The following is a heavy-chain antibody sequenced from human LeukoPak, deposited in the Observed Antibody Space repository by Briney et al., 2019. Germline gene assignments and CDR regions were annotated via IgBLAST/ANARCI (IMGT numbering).Heavy chain of an antibody. V-gene: IGHV3-30*04. J-gene: IGHJ4*02. D-gene: IGHD3-22*01. CDR1: GFTFSDYA. Sequence: PGGSLRLSCAVSGFTFSDYAMHCVRQAPGKGLEWVAVTSHDGDKEYYADSVKGRFTISRDNSKNTLYLQMNSLRVEDMAVYYCARTRTHYYDSSGYSKPTFDYWGQGTLVTVSS. CDR3: ARTRTHYYDSSGYSKPTFDY. CDR2: TSHDGDKE.